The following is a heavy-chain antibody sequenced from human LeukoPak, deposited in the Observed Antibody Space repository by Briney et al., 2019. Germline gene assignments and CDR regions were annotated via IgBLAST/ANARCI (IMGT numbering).Heavy chain of an antibody. CDR2: ISDDGRRK. CDR1: GFIFISYG. CDR3: AKRPSDYGDYVSYFDY. V-gene: IGHV3-30*18. J-gene: IGHJ4*02. D-gene: IGHD4-17*01. Sequence: SGGSLRLSCAASGFIFISYGMLWVRQAPGKGLEWVGVISDDGRRKDYADSVKGRFTISRDNSKDTLYLQMNSLRAEDTAVYYCAKRPSDYGDYVSYFDYWGQGTLVTVSS.